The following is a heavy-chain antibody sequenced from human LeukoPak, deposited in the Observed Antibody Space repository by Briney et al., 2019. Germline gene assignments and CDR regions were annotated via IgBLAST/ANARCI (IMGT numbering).Heavy chain of an antibody. Sequence: SVKVSCKASGGTFNNYVVTWVRQAPGQGLEWMGMIIPFFGIAKYAQKFQGRVTITTDKSTSTAYMGLSSLRSEGTAGYYYAAGFWGTSSCATYCGMDVWGQGTTVTVSS. D-gene: IGHD3-16*01. CDR1: GGTFNNYV. CDR2: IIPFFGIA. CDR3: AAGFWGTSSCATYCGMDV. V-gene: IGHV1-69*04. J-gene: IGHJ6*02.